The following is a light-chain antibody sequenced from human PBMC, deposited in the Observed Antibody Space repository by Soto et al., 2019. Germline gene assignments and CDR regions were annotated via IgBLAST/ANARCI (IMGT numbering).Light chain of an antibody. CDR2: EVS. Sequence: QSALTQPASVSGSPGQSITISCTGTSSDVGDYNYVSWYQQHPGKAPKLIFYEVSTRPSGVSNRFSGSKSGNTASLTISGLQAEDEADYYCSSYTRSSTLGFGGGTKLTVL. J-gene: IGLJ3*02. V-gene: IGLV2-14*01. CDR1: SSDVGDYNY. CDR3: SSYTRSSTLG.